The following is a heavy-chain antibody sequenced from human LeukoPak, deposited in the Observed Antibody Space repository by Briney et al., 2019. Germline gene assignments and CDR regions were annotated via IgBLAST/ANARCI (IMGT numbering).Heavy chain of an antibody. CDR1: GVSISSYY. CDR2: IYYSGST. D-gene: IGHD6-13*01. J-gene: IGHJ4*02. CDR3: ARHISSWYWFDF. Sequence: SETLSLTCTVSGVSISSYYCTWIRQAPGKGLEWIGYIYYSGSTNYNPSLKSRVTISADTSKNQFSLRLTTVTAADTAVYYCARHISSWYWFDFWGQGTLVTVSS. V-gene: IGHV4-59*01.